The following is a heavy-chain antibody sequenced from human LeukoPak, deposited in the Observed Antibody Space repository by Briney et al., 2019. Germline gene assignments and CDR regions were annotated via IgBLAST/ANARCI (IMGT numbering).Heavy chain of an antibody. CDR2: IYPGDSDT. Sequence: GESLKISCKGSGYSFTNYWIGWVRQMPGKGLEWMAIIYPGDSDTRNSPSFQGQVTISADKSISTAYLQWSSLKASDTAMYYCARHGPVQATADAFDIWGQGTMVTVSS. CDR3: ARHGPVQATADAFDI. J-gene: IGHJ3*02. D-gene: IGHD2-2*01. CDR1: GYSFTNYW. V-gene: IGHV5-51*01.